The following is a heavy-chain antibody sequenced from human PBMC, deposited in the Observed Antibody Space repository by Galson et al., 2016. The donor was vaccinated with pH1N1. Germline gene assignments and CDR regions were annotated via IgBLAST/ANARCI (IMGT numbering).Heavy chain of an antibody. J-gene: IGHJ3*01. D-gene: IGHD2-8*02. V-gene: IGHV1-69*05. CDR3: ARESALEYSTGDGIDVCEV. CDR1: GGDFIKYA. CDR2: IMPLHGTG. Sequence: SVKVSCKGSGGDFIKYAMSWVRQAPGQGLEWMGGIMPLHGTGVYPPKFDGRVTMMTDASAATAFVERTGLTAADTAMYYCARESALEYSTGDGIDVCEVWGQGTMVVVSS.